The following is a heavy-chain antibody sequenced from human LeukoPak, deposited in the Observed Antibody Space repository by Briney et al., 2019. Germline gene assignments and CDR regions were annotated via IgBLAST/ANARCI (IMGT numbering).Heavy chain of an antibody. V-gene: IGHV1-8*01. Sequence: ASVTVSFKASGYTFTIYDINWVRQAPGQGQQWMGWMNPNSGNTGYAQKFQGRVTMTRNTSISTAYMELSSLSSEDTAMYYCARGFRSDSSGRKFDYWGQGALVTVSS. D-gene: IGHD3-22*01. CDR1: GYTFTIYD. CDR2: MNPNSGNT. CDR3: ARGFRSDSSGRKFDY. J-gene: IGHJ4*02.